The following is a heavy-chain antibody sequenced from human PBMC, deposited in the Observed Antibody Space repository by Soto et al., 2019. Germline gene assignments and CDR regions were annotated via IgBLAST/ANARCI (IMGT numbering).Heavy chain of an antibody. V-gene: IGHV3-21*01. CDR3: ARDSIAVALSGNWFDP. D-gene: IGHD6-19*01. CDR2: ISSSSSYI. J-gene: IGHJ5*02. CDR1: GFTFSSYS. Sequence: GSLRLSCAASGFTFSSYSMNWVRQAPGKGLEWVSSISSSSSYIYYADSVKGRFTISRDNAKNSLYLQMNSLRAEDTAVYYCARDSIAVALSGNWFDPWGQGTLVTVSS.